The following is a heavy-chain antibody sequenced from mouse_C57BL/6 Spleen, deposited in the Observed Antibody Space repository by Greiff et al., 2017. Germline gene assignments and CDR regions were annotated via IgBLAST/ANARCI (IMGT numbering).Heavy chain of an antibody. V-gene: IGHV1-50*01. D-gene: IGHD1-1*01. CDR2: IDPSDSYT. Sequence: QVQLQQPGAELVKPGASVKLSCKASGYTFTSYWMQWVKQRPGQGLEWIGEIDPSDSYTNYNQKFKGKATLTVDTSSSTAYMQLSSLTSEDSAVYYCAISIYYYGSRDFDYWGQGTTLTVSS. CDR1: GYTFTSYW. CDR3: AISIYYYGSRDFDY. J-gene: IGHJ2*01.